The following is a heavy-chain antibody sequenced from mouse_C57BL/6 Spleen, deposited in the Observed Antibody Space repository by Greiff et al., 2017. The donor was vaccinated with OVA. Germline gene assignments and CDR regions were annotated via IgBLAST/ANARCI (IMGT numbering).Heavy chain of an antibody. D-gene: IGHD2-14*01. V-gene: IGHV1-15*01. J-gene: IGHJ3*01. CDR2: IDPETGGT. CDR3: TRSRDDTWFAY. Sequence: VKLMESGAELVRPGASVTLSCKASGYTFTDYEMHWVKQTPVHGLEWIGAIDPETGGTAYNQKFKGKAILTADKSSSTAYMELRSLTSEDSAVYYCTRSRDDTWFAYWGQGTLVTVSA. CDR1: GYTFTDYE.